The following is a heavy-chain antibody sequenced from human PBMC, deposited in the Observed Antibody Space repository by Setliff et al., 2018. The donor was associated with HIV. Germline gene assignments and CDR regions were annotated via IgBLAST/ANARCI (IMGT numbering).Heavy chain of an antibody. D-gene: IGHD3-22*01. J-gene: IGHJ2*01. CDR2: VIPIFRST. Sequence: ASVKVSCKASGGTFSSYGISWVRQAPGQGLEWMGGVIPIFRSTTYAQKSQDRVTITADESKDTVEMELSSLTSEDTAVYYCARDDHYYDMGSILSDWFFDLWDRGTLVTVSS. V-gene: IGHV1-69*13. CDR3: ARDDHYYDMGSILSDWFFDL. CDR1: GGTFSSYG.